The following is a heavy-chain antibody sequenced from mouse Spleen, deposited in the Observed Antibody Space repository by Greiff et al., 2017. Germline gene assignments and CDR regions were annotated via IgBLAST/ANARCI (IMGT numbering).Heavy chain of an antibody. CDR3: ARHPYYGNYNYAMDY. CDR2: ISNGGGST. J-gene: IGHJ4*01. V-gene: IGHV5-12-2*01. D-gene: IGHD2-10*01. CDR1: GFTFSSYT. Sequence: EVQRVESGGGLVQPGGSLKLSCAASGFTFSSYTMSWVRQTPEKRLEWVAYISNGGGSTYYPDTVKGRFTISRDNAKNTLYLQMSSLKSEDTAMYYCARHPYYGNYNYAMDYWGQGTSVTVSS.